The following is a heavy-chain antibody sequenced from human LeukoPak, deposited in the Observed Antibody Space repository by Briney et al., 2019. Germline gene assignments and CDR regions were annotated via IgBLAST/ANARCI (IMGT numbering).Heavy chain of an antibody. V-gene: IGHV3-15*01. Sequence: PGGSLRLSCAASGFTFSNAWMSWVRQAPGKGLEWVGRINSKTDGGTTDYAAPVKGRFTISRDDSKNTLYLQMNSLKTEDTAVYYCTTPREFLEWLLEFDYWGQGTLVTASS. CDR2: INSKTDGGTT. D-gene: IGHD3-3*01. CDR1: GFTFSNAW. CDR3: TTPREFLEWLLEFDY. J-gene: IGHJ4*02.